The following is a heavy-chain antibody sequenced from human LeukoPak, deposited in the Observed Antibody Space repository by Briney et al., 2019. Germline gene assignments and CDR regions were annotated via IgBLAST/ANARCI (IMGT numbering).Heavy chain of an antibody. V-gene: IGHV3-30*18. CDR2: ISYDGSNK. J-gene: IGHJ4*02. CDR3: AKETSYSGYITYFDY. Sequence: GGSLRLSCAASGLTFSSYGMHWVRQAPGKGLEWVAVISYDGSNKYYADSVKGRFTISRDNSKNTLYLQMNSLRAEDTAVYYCAKETSYSGYITYFDYWGQGTLVTVSS. CDR1: GLTFSSYG. D-gene: IGHD5-12*01.